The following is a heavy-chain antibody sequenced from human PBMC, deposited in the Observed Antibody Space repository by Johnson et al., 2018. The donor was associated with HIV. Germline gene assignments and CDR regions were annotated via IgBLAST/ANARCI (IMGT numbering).Heavy chain of an antibody. J-gene: IGHJ3*02. Sequence: EVQLVESGGGLVQPGRSLRLSCAASGFTFSSYAMHWVRQAPGKGLEWVSYISSSGSTVYYADSVKGRFTISRDNSKNTLYLQMNSLRAEDTAVYYCAKDLSDYGRIDAFDIWGQGTMVTVSS. V-gene: IGHV3-23*04. CDR3: AKDLSDYGRIDAFDI. CDR1: GFTFSSYA. D-gene: IGHD4-17*01. CDR2: ISSSGSTV.